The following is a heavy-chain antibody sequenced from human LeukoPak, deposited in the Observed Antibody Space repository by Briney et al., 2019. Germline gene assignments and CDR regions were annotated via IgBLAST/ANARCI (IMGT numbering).Heavy chain of an antibody. D-gene: IGHD1-20*01. V-gene: IGHV3-43D*03. J-gene: IGHJ5*02. CDR2: ISWDGGST. Sequence: GGSLRLSCAASGFTFDDYAMHWVRQAPGKGLEWVSLISWDGGSTYYADSVKGRFTISRDNAKNSLYLQMNSLRAEDTAVYYCARDRRRRGTYNWNDINWFDPWGQGTLVTVSS. CDR1: GFTFDDYA. CDR3: ARDRRRRGTYNWNDINWFDP.